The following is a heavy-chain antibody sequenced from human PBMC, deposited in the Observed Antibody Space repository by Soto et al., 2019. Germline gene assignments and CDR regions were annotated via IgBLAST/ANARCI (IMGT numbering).Heavy chain of an antibody. Sequence: VASVKVSCKASGYTFTSYGISWVRQAPGQGLEWMGWISAYNGNTNYAQKLQGRVTMTTDTSTSTAYMELRSLRSDDTAVYYCASTMVRGVTLPYYYYGMDVWGQGTTVTVSS. D-gene: IGHD3-10*01. J-gene: IGHJ6*02. CDR3: ASTMVRGVTLPYYYYGMDV. CDR2: ISAYNGNT. V-gene: IGHV1-18*01. CDR1: GYTFTSYG.